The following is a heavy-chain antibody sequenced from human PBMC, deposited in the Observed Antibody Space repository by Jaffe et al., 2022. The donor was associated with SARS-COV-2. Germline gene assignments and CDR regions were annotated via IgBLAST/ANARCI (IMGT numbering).Heavy chain of an antibody. J-gene: IGHJ3*02. V-gene: IGHV6-1*01. Sequence: QVQLQQSGPRLVKPSETLSLTCAISEETVSSGSTTWNWIRQSPSRGLEWLGRTYYRSTWYSDYAESVKSRIIINSDTSSNQFSLHLNSVTPEDTAVYYCVRDEDIGTATEGVFDIWGQGTMVTVSS. CDR3: VRDEDIGTATEGVFDI. CDR2: TYYRSTWYS. CDR1: EETVSSGSTT. D-gene: IGHD5-12*01.